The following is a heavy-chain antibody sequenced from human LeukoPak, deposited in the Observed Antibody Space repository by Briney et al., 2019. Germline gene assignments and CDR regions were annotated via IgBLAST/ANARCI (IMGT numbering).Heavy chain of an antibody. J-gene: IGHJ5*02. CDR1: GGSISSNY. CDR2: IYYSGST. Sequence: PSETLSLTCTVSGGSISSNYWSWIRQPPGKGLEWIGYIYYSGSTNYNPSLKSRVTISVDTSKNQFSLKLSSVTAADTAVYYCARSVTLPWFDPWGQGTLVTVSS. V-gene: IGHV4-59*12. D-gene: IGHD4-17*01. CDR3: ARSVTLPWFDP.